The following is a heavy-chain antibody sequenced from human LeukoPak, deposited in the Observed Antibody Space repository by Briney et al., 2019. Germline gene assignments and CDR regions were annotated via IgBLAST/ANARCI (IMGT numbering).Heavy chain of an antibody. J-gene: IGHJ4*02. V-gene: IGHV1-24*01. CDR2: FDPEDGET. D-gene: IGHD3-9*01. Sequence: ASVKVSCKVSGYTLTELSMHWVRQAPGKGLEWMGGFDPEDGETIYAQEFQGRVTMTEDTSTDTAYMELSSLRSEDAAVYYCATAASILTGYYGFDYWGQGTLVTVSS. CDR1: GYTLTELS. CDR3: ATAASILTGYYGFDY.